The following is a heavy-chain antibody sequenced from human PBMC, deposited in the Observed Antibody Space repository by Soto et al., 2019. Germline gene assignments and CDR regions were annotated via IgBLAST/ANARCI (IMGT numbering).Heavy chain of an antibody. CDR2: MYYSGST. V-gene: IGHV4-31*01. Sequence: QVQLRESGPGLVKPSQTLSLTCTVSGGSINSGGYYWNWIRQHPGKGLEWIGYMYYSGSTYYNPFLRSPVIISADSSENHFSLKLSSVTAADTAVYFWARGYRQSGYSSSWLFYYWGQGTLVNVSS. D-gene: IGHD6-13*01. J-gene: IGHJ4*02. CDR3: ARGYRQSGYSSSWLFYY. CDR1: GGSINSGGYY.